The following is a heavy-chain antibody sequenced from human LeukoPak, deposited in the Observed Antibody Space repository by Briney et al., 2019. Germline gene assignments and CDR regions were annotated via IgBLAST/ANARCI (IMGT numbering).Heavy chain of an antibody. V-gene: IGHV3-74*01. Sequence: PGGSLRLSCAHPGLTLLCYRIHSVRQAPGKGLVWVSRINSDGSSTSYADSVKGRFTISRDNAKNTLYLQSNSLRAEDTAVYYCASQGYCTNGVCYGYYFYYWGEGTLVTVSS. CDR3: ASQGYCTNGVCYGYYFYY. CDR2: INSDGSST. D-gene: IGHD2-8*01. J-gene: IGHJ4*02. CDR1: GLTLLCYR.